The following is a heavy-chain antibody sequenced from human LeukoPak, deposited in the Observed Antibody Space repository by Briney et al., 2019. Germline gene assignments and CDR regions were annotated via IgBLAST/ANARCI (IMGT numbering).Heavy chain of an antibody. V-gene: IGHV3-48*04. CDR2: ISSSGSTI. D-gene: IGHD3-10*02. CDR1: GFTFSDYG. J-gene: IGHJ6*04. CDR3: AELGITMIGGV. Sequence: GGSLRLSCAAAGFTFSDYGMNWVRQAPGKGLEWVSYISSSGSTIYYADSVKGRFTISRDNAKNSPYLQMNSLRAEDTAVYYCAELGITMIGGVWGKGTTVTISS.